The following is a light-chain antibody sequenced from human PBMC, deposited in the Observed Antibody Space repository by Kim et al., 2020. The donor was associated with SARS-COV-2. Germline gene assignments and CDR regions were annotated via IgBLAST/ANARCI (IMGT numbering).Light chain of an antibody. V-gene: IGLV3-19*01. CDR2: GKN. J-gene: IGLJ2*01. Sequence: SSELTQDPAVSVAVGQTVRITCQGDSLRTYYASWYQQKPGQAPVLVIYGKNNRPSGIPDRFSGSSSGNTASLTITGAQAEDEADYYCKSRDSSGNLLVFG. CDR1: SLRTYY. CDR3: KSRDSSGNLLV.